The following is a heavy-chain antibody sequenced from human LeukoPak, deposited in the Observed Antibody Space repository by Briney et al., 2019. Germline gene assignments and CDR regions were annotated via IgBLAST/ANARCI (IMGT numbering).Heavy chain of an antibody. CDR3: ARDRPQNSYYYDSSGPTPDY. CDR1: GYTFTSYA. D-gene: IGHD3-22*01. Sequence: ASVKVSCKASGYTFTSYAMHWVRQAPGQRLEWMGWINAGNGNTKYSQKFQGRVTITRDTSASTAYMELSSLRSEDTAVYYCARDRPQNSYYYDSSGPTPDYWGQGTLVIVSS. V-gene: IGHV1-3*01. J-gene: IGHJ4*02. CDR2: INAGNGNT.